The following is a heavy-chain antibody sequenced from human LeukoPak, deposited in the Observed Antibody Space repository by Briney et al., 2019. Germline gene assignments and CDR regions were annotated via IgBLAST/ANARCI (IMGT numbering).Heavy chain of an antibody. Sequence: GGSLRLPCAASGFSVGTNYMSWVRQAPGKGLEWVSVIYSGGSTYYADSVEGRFTISRDNSKNTLYLLMNSVRAEDTAVYYCAKGPQHSTYWYRFDSWGQGTLVTVSS. D-gene: IGHD6-13*01. V-gene: IGHV3-53*01. CDR1: GFSVGTNY. CDR2: IYSGGST. CDR3: AKGPQHSTYWYRFDS. J-gene: IGHJ4*02.